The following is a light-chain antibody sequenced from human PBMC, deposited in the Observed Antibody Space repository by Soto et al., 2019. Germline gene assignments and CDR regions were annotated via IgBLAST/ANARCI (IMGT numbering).Light chain of an antibody. Sequence: EIVMTQSPATLSVSPGERATLSCRASQSVSSNLAWYQQKPGQAPRLLIYGASTRATGIPARFSGSGSGTDFTLTISSLQSEDFAVYYCQQYNNPGLTFGGGTKVEIK. CDR2: GAS. CDR3: QQYNNPGLT. V-gene: IGKV3-15*01. J-gene: IGKJ4*01. CDR1: QSVSSN.